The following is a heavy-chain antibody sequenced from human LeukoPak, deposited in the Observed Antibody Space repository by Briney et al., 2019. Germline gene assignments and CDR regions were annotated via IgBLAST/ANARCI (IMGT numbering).Heavy chain of an antibody. CDR2: ISSSDSHK. V-gene: IGHV3-48*03. D-gene: IGHD3-10*01. J-gene: IGHJ6*04. CDR3: AREDYYVWGSYMRYFYYYDMDV. Sequence: GGSLRLSCAASGFTFSSYGMNWVRQAPGEGLEWVSYISSSDSHKYYADSVKGRFTISRDNAKNPLYLQMNSVRAEDTAVYYCAREDYYVWGSYMRYFYYYDMDVWGKGTTVTVSS. CDR1: GFTFSSYG.